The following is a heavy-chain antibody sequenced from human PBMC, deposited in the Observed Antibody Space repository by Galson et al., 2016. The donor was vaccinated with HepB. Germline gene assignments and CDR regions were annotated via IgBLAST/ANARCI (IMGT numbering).Heavy chain of an antibody. J-gene: IGHJ6*02. Sequence: SVKVSCKASGGTFSSYTISWVRQAPGQGLEWMGGIIPIFGTTNYAQKFQGRVTVTADESTSTAYMDLTSLTSEDTAVYYCAQFCSTTSCYEAGYYPGMDVWGQGTTFTVSS. V-gene: IGHV1-69*13. CDR1: GGTFSSYT. D-gene: IGHD2-2*01. CDR3: AQFCSTTSCYEAGYYPGMDV. CDR2: IIPIFGTT.